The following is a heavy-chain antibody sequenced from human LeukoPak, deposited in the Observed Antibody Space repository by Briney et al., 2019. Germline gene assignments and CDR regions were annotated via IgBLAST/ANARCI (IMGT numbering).Heavy chain of an antibody. V-gene: IGHV3-74*01. J-gene: IGHJ2*01. Sequence: GGSLRLSCAASGFTFSGYWMHWVRQVPGKGLVWVSRITGDGSSTTYADSVRGRFTISRDNAKNTVFLQMISLRAEDTAVYYCARDTGWYFDLWGRGTLVTVSS. CDR3: ARDTGWYFDL. D-gene: IGHD4-17*01. CDR1: GFTFSGYW. CDR2: ITGDGSST.